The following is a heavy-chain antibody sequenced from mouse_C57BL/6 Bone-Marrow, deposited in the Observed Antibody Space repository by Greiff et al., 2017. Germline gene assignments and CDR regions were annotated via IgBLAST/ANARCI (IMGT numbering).Heavy chain of an antibody. J-gene: IGHJ1*03. V-gene: IGHV2-9*01. CDR3: AERGIYGSSYGYFDV. CDR1: GFSLTSYG. D-gene: IGHD1-1*01. Sequence: VQLMESGPGLVAPSQSLSITCTVSGFSLTSYGVDWVRQPPGKGLAWLGVIWGGGSTIYNSALMSRLSISKDNSKSQVFLKMNSLQNDDTTMYYCAERGIYGSSYGYFDVWGTGTTVTVSS. CDR2: IWGGGST.